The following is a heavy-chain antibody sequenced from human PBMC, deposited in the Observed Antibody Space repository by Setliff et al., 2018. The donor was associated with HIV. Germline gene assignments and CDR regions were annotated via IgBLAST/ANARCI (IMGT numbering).Heavy chain of an antibody. CDR2: IIMIFGTA. V-gene: IGHV1-69*13. CDR3: ARTWYSGALYYYYYYMDV. CDR1: GCTFSSYA. Sequence: GASVHVSCKASGCTFSSYAISRVRQAHGQGLEWMGGIIMIFGTANYAQKFQGIVTITADESTSTAYMELSSLRSEDTVVYYCARTWYSGALYYYYYYMDVWGKGTTVTVSS. D-gene: IGHD1-26*01. J-gene: IGHJ6*03.